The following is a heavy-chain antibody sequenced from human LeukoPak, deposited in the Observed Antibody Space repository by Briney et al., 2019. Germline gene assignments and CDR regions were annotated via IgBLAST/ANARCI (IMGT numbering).Heavy chain of an antibody. V-gene: IGHV1-2*02. CDR3: ARGRYNYYDSSGYYIFDY. Sequence: ASVKVSCKASGYTFTGYYMHWVRQAPGQGLEWMGWINPNSGGTNYAQKFQGRVTMTRDTSISTAYMELSRLRSDDTAVYYCARGRYNYYDSSGYYIFDYWGQGTLVTVSP. CDR2: INPNSGGT. J-gene: IGHJ4*02. CDR1: GYTFTGYY. D-gene: IGHD3-22*01.